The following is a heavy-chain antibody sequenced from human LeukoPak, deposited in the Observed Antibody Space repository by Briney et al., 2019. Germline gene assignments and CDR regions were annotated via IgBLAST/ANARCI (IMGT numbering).Heavy chain of an antibody. CDR3: ARNFGREVRDFYYYYYGMDV. CDR1: GFTFSSYG. D-gene: IGHD2-21*01. CDR2: IWYDGSNK. Sequence: SGGSLRLSCAASGFTFSSYGMHWVRQAPGKGLEWVAVIWYDGSNKYYADSVKGRFTISRDNSKNTLYLQMNSLRAEDTAVYYCARNFGREVRDFYYYYYGMDVWGQGTTVTVSS. J-gene: IGHJ6*02. V-gene: IGHV3-33*01.